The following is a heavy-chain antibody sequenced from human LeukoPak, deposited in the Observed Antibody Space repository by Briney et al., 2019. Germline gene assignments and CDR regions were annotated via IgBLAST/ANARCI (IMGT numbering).Heavy chain of an antibody. J-gene: IGHJ4*02. CDR3: AKGPTSGYGLFDQ. D-gene: IGHD5-12*01. CDR2: ISNDGSNK. CDR1: GXTFSSYG. V-gene: IGHV3-30*18. Sequence: GRSLRLSCAASGXTFSSYGVHWVRQAPGKGLEWVAVISNDGSNKYYADSVKGRFTISRDNSKNSLYLQMNSLRPEDKAVYYCAKGPTSGYGLFDQWGQGTLVTVSS.